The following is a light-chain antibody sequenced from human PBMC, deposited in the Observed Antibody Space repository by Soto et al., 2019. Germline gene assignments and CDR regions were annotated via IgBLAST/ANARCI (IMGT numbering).Light chain of an antibody. CDR3: SSYSSSSTLDV. CDR1: SSDVGGYNS. CDR2: DVS. Sequence: QSALTQPASMSGSPGQSITISCTGTSSDVGGYNSVSWFQQHPGKAPKLMIYDVSTRPSGISDRFSGSKSGNTASLTISGLQAEDEADYYCSSYSSSSTLDVFGTGTKVTVL. J-gene: IGLJ1*01. V-gene: IGLV2-14*03.